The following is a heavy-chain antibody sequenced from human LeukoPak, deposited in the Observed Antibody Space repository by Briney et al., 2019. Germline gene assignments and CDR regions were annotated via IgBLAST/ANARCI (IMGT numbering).Heavy chain of an antibody. D-gene: IGHD3-22*01. V-gene: IGHV4-4*02. Sequence: SETLSLTCAVSGGSISSSNWWSWVRQPPGKGLEWIGEIYHSGSTNYNPSLKSRVTISVDKSKNEFSLRLSSVTAADTAVYYCARVDYYDSSGYYLIDIWGQGTMVTVSS. CDR3: ARVDYYDSSGYYLIDI. CDR2: IYHSGST. J-gene: IGHJ3*02. CDR1: GGSISSSNW.